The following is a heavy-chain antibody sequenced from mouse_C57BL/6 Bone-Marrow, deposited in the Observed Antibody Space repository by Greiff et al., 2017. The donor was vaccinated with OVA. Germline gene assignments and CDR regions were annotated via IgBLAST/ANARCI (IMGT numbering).Heavy chain of an antibody. CDR2: ISSGSSTI. CDR1: GFTFSDYG. D-gene: IGHD2-1*01. V-gene: IGHV5-17*01. J-gene: IGHJ4*01. CDR3: ARRENYFYGNYDYAMDY. Sequence: EVQGVESGGGLVKPGGSLKLSCAASGFTFSDYGMHWVRQAPEKGLEWVAYISSGSSTIYYAETVKGRFTISRDNAKNTLFLQMTSLRSEDTAMYYCARRENYFYGNYDYAMDYWGQGTSVTVSS.